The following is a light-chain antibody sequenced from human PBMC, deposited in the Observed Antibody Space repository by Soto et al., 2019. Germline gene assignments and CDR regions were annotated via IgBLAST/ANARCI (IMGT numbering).Light chain of an antibody. Sequence: EMVLTQSPGTLSLSPGERATLSGRASQRVSSSYFAWYQQKPGQAPRLLIYGASTRATGIPDRFSGSGSGTDFTLTISRLEPEDFAVYFCQRYGSSPPFTFGQGTKVEI. CDR1: QRVSSSY. J-gene: IGKJ2*01. CDR3: QRYGSSPPFT. CDR2: GAS. V-gene: IGKV3-20*01.